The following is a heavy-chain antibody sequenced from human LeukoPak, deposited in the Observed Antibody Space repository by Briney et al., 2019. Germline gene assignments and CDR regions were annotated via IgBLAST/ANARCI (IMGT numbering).Heavy chain of an antibody. CDR2: ISYDGSNK. Sequence: GRSLRLSCAASGFTFSSYGMHWVRQAPGKGLEWVAVISYDGSNKYYADSVKGRFTISRDNSKNTLYLQMNSLRAEDTAVYYCAKDLSSSWSLDYWGQGTLVTVSS. CDR1: GFTFSSYG. J-gene: IGHJ4*02. V-gene: IGHV3-30*18. D-gene: IGHD6-13*01. CDR3: AKDLSSSWSLDY.